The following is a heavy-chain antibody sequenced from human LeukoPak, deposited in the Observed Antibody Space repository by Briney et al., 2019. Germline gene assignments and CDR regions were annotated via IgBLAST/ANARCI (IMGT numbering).Heavy chain of an antibody. CDR2: INHRGST. CDR1: GGSFSGYY. V-gene: IGHV4-34*01. CDR3: ARGPNWNDFDY. J-gene: IGHJ4*02. Sequence: PSETLSLTCAVYGGSFSGYYWSWIRQPPGKGLEWIGEINHRGSTTYNPSLKSRVSMSIDTSKSQFSLKLPSVTAADTAVYFCARGPNWNDFDYWGQGTLVTVSS. D-gene: IGHD1-1*01.